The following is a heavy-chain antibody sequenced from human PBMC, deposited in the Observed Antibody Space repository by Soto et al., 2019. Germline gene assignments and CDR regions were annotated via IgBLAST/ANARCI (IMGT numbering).Heavy chain of an antibody. CDR3: ARDLLVYCCGGSCRAEYFQH. J-gene: IGHJ1*01. Sequence: ASEKVSCKASGYTFTSSGISWVRQAPGQGLEWMGWISAYNGNTNYAQKLQGRVTMTTDTSTSTAYMELRSLRSDDTAVYYCARDLLVYCCGGSCRAEYFQHWGQGTLVIVSS. CDR1: GYTFTSSG. V-gene: IGHV1-18*01. D-gene: IGHD2-15*01. CDR2: ISAYNGNT.